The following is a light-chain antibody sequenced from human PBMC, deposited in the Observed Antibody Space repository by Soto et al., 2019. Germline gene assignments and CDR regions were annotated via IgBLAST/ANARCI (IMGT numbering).Light chain of an antibody. V-gene: IGKV1-39*01. CDR2: AAS. Sequence: DIQMTQSPSSLSASVGDRVTITCRASQSISSYLNWYQQKPGKAPKLLIYAASSLQSGVPSRFSVSGSGTDVTLTISSLQPEDFATYYCQQSYSTLYTFGQGTKLEIK. CDR3: QQSYSTLYT. CDR1: QSISSY. J-gene: IGKJ2*01.